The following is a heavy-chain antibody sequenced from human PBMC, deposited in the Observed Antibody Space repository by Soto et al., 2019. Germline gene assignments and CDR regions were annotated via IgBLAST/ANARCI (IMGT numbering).Heavy chain of an antibody. Sequence: PGGSLRLSCAASGFAVSSNYMSWVRRAPGKGLEWVSVIYSGGSTYYAGSVKGRFTISRDNSKNTLYLQMNSLRAEDTAVYYCARTTTIAARPLLLFDYWGQGTLVTVSS. D-gene: IGHD6-6*01. CDR1: GFAVSSNY. V-gene: IGHV3-53*01. CDR3: ARTTTIAARPLLLFDY. J-gene: IGHJ4*02. CDR2: IYSGGST.